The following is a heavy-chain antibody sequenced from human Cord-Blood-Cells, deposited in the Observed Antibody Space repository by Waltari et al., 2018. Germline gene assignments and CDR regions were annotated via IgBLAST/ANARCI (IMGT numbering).Heavy chain of an antibody. V-gene: IGHV4-39*01. CDR3: ARHRDLAWYFDY. Sequence: QLQLQESGPGLVKPSETLSLTCTVSGGSISSSSYYWGWIRQPPGKGLEWIGSIYYSGSTYYNPSLKSRVTISVDTYKNQFSLKLSSVTAADTAVYYCARHRDLAWYFDYWGQGTLVTVSS. CDR2: IYYSGST. D-gene: IGHD3-10*01. J-gene: IGHJ4*02. CDR1: GGSISSSSYY.